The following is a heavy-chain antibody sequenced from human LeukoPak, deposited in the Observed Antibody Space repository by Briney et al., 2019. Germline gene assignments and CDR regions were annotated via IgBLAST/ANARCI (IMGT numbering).Heavy chain of an antibody. CDR3: ARGMLSDRDNGMDV. J-gene: IGHJ6*02. CDR2: INSDGSST. D-gene: IGHD2-8*01. CDR1: GFTFSSYW. V-gene: IGHV3-74*01. Sequence: GGSLRLSCAASGFTFSSYWMYWDRQAPGKGLVWVSRINSDGSSTNYADSVKGRVDISRDNAKNTLYLQMNSLRGEDTAVYYCARGMLSDRDNGMDVWGQGTTVTVCS.